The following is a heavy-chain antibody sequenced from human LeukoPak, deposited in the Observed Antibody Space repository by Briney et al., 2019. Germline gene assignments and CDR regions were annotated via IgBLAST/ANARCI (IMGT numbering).Heavy chain of an antibody. D-gene: IGHD6-13*01. Sequence: SETLSLTCTVSGGSISRYCWSWIRQPPGKGLEWIGYIYYSGNTNYNPSLKSRVTISVDTSKHQFSLKLSSVTAADTAVYYCARYQTPIAAAGSRYAFDIWGQGTSLSVSS. CDR3: ARYQTPIAAAGSRYAFDI. V-gene: IGHV4-59*01. CDR2: IYYSGNT. J-gene: IGHJ3*02. CDR1: GGSISRYC.